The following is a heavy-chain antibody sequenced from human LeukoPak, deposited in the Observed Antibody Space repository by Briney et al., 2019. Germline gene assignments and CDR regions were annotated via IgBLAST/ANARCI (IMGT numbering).Heavy chain of an antibody. CDR2: IYTSGST. V-gene: IGHV4-61*02. CDR3: ARDLGYSSSSGDWFDP. D-gene: IGHD6-6*01. J-gene: IGHJ5*02. CDR1: GGSITSGSYY. Sequence: ASQTLSLTCTVSGGSITSGSYYWSWIRQPAGKGLEWIGRIYTSGSTNYNPSLKSRVTISVDTSKNQFSLKLSSVTAADTAVYCCARDLGYSSSSGDWFDPWGQGTLVTVSS.